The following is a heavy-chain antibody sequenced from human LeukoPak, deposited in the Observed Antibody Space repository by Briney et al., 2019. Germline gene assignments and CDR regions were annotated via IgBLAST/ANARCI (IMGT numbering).Heavy chain of an antibody. CDR2: ISWNSGSI. CDR1: GFTFDDYA. J-gene: IGHJ4*02. Sequence: PWGSLRLSCAASGFTFDDYAMHWVRQAPGKGLEWVSGISWNSGSIGYADSVKGRFTISRDNAKNSLYLQMNSLRAEDTALYYCAKASLGYCSGGSCFFDYWGQGTLVTVSS. V-gene: IGHV3-9*01. D-gene: IGHD2-15*01. CDR3: AKASLGYCSGGSCFFDY.